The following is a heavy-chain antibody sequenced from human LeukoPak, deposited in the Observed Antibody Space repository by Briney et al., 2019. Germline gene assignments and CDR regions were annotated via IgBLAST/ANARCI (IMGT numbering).Heavy chain of an antibody. CDR3: ARVGGSYFPPYYYYYMDV. D-gene: IGHD1-26*01. CDR2: ISHSGIT. CDR1: GRSFSGYY. V-gene: IGHV4-34*01. J-gene: IGHJ6*03. Sequence: SETLSLTCAVYGRSFSGYYWTWIRQTPGKGLEWSGEISHSGITDYNPSLKSRVTISVDTSKNQFSLKLSSVTAADTAVYYCARVGGSYFPPYYYYYMDVWGKGTTVTISS.